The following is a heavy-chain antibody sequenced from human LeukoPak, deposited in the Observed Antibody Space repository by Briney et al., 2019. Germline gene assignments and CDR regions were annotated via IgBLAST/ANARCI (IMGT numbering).Heavy chain of an antibody. CDR2: IYYSGNS. V-gene: IGHV4-39*07. Sequence: SETLSLTCTVSGGSIRSNYYWGWIRQPPGKGLEWIGSIYYSGNSYYNPSLKSRVTMSIDTSKNQFSLKLSSVTAADTAVYYCARDRRGYCSSTSCYDAFDIWGQGTMVTVSS. J-gene: IGHJ3*02. CDR3: ARDRRGYCSSTSCYDAFDI. D-gene: IGHD2-2*01. CDR1: GGSIRSNYY.